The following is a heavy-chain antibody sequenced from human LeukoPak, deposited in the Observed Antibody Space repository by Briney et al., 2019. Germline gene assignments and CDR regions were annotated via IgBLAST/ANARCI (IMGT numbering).Heavy chain of an antibody. CDR3: STGIKPL. V-gene: IGHV3-15*05. CDR1: GLTFSSAW. J-gene: IGHJ4*02. Sequence: GGSLRLSCAASGLTFSSAWMSWVRQAPGKGLEWVGRIKSKTDGGTTDYAAHVKGRFTVSRDDSQNTVYLQMNSLKTEDTAVYYCSTGIKPLWGQGTLVTVSS. CDR2: IKSKTDGGTT.